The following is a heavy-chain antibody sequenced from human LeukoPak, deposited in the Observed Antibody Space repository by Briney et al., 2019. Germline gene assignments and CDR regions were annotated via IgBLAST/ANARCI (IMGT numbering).Heavy chain of an antibody. Sequence: PGGSLRLSCAASGFTVSSNYMSWVRQAPGKGLEWVSVIYSGGSTYYADSVKGRFTISRDNSKNTLYLQMNSLRAEDTAVYYCAKDVSGYYYTGAFDIWGQGTMVTVSS. D-gene: IGHD3-22*01. V-gene: IGHV3-53*01. CDR1: GFTVSSNY. J-gene: IGHJ3*02. CDR3: AKDVSGYYYTGAFDI. CDR2: IYSGGST.